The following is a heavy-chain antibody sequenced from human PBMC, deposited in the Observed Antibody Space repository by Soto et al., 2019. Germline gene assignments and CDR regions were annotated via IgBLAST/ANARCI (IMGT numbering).Heavy chain of an antibody. V-gene: IGHV4-31*03. CDR1: GGSISSGGYY. Sequence: SETLSLTCTVSGGSISSGGYYWSWIRQHPGKGLEWIGYIYYSGSTYYNPSLKSRVTISVDTSKNQFSLKLSSVTAADTAVYYCASGGVTYYYDSSGYQTDYWGQGTLVTVSS. D-gene: IGHD3-22*01. CDR3: ASGGVTYYYDSSGYQTDY. CDR2: IYYSGST. J-gene: IGHJ4*02.